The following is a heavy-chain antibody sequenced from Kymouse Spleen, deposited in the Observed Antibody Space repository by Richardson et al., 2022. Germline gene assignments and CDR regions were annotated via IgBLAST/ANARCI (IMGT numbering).Heavy chain of an antibody. D-gene: IGHD1-26*01. Sequence: QLQLQESGPGLVKPSETLSLTCTVSGGSISSSSYYWGWIRQPPGKGLEWIGSIYYSGSTYYNPSLKSRVTISVDTSKNQFSLKLSSVTAADTAVYYCARLGATTYYYYGMDVWGQGTTVTVSS. CDR2: IYYSGST. CDR1: GGSISSSSYY. CDR3: ARLGATTYYYYGMDV. V-gene: IGHV4-39*01. J-gene: IGHJ6*02.